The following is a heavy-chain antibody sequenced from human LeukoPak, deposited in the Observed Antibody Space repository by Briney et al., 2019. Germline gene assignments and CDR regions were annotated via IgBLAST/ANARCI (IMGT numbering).Heavy chain of an antibody. CDR3: ARQGHYTSDFRRSNYYHGMDV. V-gene: IGHV4-30-4*01. CDR1: GGSISSGDYY. J-gene: IGHJ6*02. CDR2: IYYSGST. D-gene: IGHD3-22*01. Sequence: PSQTLSLTCTVSGGSISSGDYYWSWIRQPPGKGLEWIGYIYYSGSTYYNPSLKSRVTMSVDTSKNQFSLKLSSVTAADTAVYYCARQGHYTSDFRRSNYYHGMDVWGQGTTVAVSS.